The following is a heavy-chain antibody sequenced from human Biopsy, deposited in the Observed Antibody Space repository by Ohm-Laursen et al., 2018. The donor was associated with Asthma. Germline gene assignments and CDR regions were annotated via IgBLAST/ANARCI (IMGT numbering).Heavy chain of an antibody. CDR2: VSWNSGSI. CDR3: VKDIRLQLWGFDS. Sequence: SLRLSCTASGFTFDDYAMHWVRQAPGKGLEWVSGVSWNSGSIDYADSVKGRFTISRDNAKNSLYLQMNSLRGADTALYYCVKDIRLQLWGFDSWGQGTLVAVSS. CDR1: GFTFDDYA. D-gene: IGHD6-13*01. J-gene: IGHJ4*02. V-gene: IGHV3-9*01.